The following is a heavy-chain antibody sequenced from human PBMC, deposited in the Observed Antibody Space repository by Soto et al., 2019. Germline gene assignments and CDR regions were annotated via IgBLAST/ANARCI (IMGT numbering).Heavy chain of an antibody. J-gene: IGHJ2*01. CDR2: VNPKRGDA. CDR1: VYKFTYYY. Sequence: QVLLVQSGAEVKKPGASVKVSCKASVYKFTYYYIHWLRQAPGHGPEWMGWVNPKRGDAVYAQKFQGWVTMTRETASTTAYKKMNKLHSDSSAIYYCARDPGIPGRFWYFDLWGNGTLITVSS. V-gene: IGHV1-2*04. D-gene: IGHD3-3*01. CDR3: ARDPGIPGRFWYFDL.